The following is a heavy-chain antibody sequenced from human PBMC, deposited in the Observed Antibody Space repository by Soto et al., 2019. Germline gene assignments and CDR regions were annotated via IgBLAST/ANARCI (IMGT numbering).Heavy chain of an antibody. D-gene: IGHD6-19*01. Sequence: QVQLVQSGAEVKKPGSSVKVSYKASGGTFSSYTISWVRQAPGQGLEWMGRIIPILGIANYAQKFQGRVTITADKSTSTAYMELSSLRSEDTAVYYCARGDIAVAGRGSGYWGQGTLVTVSS. V-gene: IGHV1-69*02. CDR3: ARGDIAVAGRGSGY. J-gene: IGHJ4*02. CDR1: GGTFSSYT. CDR2: IIPILGIA.